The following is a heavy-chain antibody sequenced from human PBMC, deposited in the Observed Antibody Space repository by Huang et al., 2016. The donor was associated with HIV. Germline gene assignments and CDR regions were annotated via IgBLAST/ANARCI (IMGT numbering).Heavy chain of an antibody. J-gene: IGHJ4*02. D-gene: IGHD2-21*02. V-gene: IGHV4-34*02. CDR2: VNHRGLS. Sequence: QVQLQQWGAGLLKPSGVLSLKCAVYGGSLSDYYWTWIRQSPGKGLDGIGEVNHRGLSTYNPSLRSRVTMSVDMSKNQFSLNLTSLTVADTAVYYCARPRMTATSSDSTWSFFDSWGQGTLVIVSS. CDR3: ARPRMTATSSDSTWSFFDS. CDR1: GGSLSDYY.